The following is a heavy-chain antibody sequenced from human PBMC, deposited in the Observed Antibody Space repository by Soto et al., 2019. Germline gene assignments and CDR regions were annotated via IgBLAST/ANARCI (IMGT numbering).Heavy chain of an antibody. CDR1: GLTFSNSW. CDR2: INEVGSEE. D-gene: IGHD3-10*01. Sequence: EVQLVESGGVLVQPGGSLRVSCAASGLTFSNSWMNWVRQAPGKGLEWVANINEVGSEEYYVDSVRSRFTISRDNVKNSLFLQMNSLRAEDTAVYYCAAGFPPDYWGQGTLVTVSS. J-gene: IGHJ4*02. CDR3: AAGFPPDY. V-gene: IGHV3-7*01.